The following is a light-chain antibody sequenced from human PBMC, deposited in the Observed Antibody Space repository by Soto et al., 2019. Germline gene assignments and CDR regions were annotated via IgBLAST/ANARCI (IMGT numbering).Light chain of an antibody. CDR1: QSLSSW. V-gene: IGKV1-5*01. CDR2: DAS. J-gene: IGKJ1*01. Sequence: DIPMTQSPSTLSASVGDRVSITCRASQSLSSWLAWYQQKPGKAPKMLIYDASSLETGVPSRFSGSGSGTEFTLTISGLQPDDLATYYCQHYDQYPGTFGQGTKVEIK. CDR3: QHYDQYPGT.